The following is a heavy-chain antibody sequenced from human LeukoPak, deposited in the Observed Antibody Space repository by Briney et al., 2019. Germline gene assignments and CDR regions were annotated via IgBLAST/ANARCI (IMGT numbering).Heavy chain of an antibody. D-gene: IGHD3-22*01. Sequence: GGSLRLSCAASGFTFSSYWMSWVRQAPGKGLEWVVNIKQDGSEKYYVDSVKGRFTISRDNAKNSLYLQMNSLRAEDTAVYYCARRKYYYDSSGYPYYFDYWGQGTLVTVSS. CDR3: ARRKYYYDSSGYPYYFDY. V-gene: IGHV3-7*01. CDR1: GFTFSSYW. CDR2: IKQDGSEK. J-gene: IGHJ4*02.